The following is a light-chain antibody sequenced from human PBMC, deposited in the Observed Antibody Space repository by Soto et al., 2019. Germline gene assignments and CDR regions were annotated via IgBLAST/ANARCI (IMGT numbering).Light chain of an antibody. CDR1: QSVSSSY. CDR2: GAS. V-gene: IGKV3D-15*01. J-gene: IGKJ5*01. Sequence: PGERVTLSCRASQSVSSSYLTWYQQKPGQAPRLLIYGASTRATSIPARFSGSGSGTEFTLTISSLQSEDFAVYYCQQYNNWPPITFGQGTRLEIK. CDR3: QQYNNWPPIT.